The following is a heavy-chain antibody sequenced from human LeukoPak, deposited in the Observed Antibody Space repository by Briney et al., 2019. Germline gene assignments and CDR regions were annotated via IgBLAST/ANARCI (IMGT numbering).Heavy chain of an antibody. CDR2: IYYSGST. CDR3: VRDPTTTRGAFDI. V-gene: IGHV4-59*12. D-gene: IGHD1-1*01. CDR1: GGSISSYY. Sequence: PSETLSLTCTVSGGSISSYYWSWIRQPPGKGLEWIGYIYYSGSTYYNPSLKSRITISVDTSKNRFSLELTSVTAADTAVHYCVRDPTTTRGAFDIWGQGTMVTVSS. J-gene: IGHJ3*02.